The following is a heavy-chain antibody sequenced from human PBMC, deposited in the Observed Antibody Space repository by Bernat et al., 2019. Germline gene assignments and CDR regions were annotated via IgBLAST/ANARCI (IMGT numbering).Heavy chain of an antibody. CDR2: INHSGST. D-gene: IGHD2/OR15-2a*01. J-gene: IGHJ6*02. Sequence: QVQRQKGGAGLLKPSETRARKGGGEGGSFSGYYWSWRRQPPGKGLEWIGEINHSGSTNYNPSLKSRVTISVDTSKNQFSLKLSSVTAADTAVYYCARDSSMPMDVWGQGTTVTVSS. CDR1: GGSFSGYY. V-gene: IGHV4-34*01. CDR3: ARDSSMPMDV.